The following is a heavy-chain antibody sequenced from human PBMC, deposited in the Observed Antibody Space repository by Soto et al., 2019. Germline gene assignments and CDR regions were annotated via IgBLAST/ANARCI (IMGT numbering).Heavy chain of an antibody. J-gene: IGHJ6*02. CDR3: AREAFGGDFWSGYYRYYGMDV. Sequence: SETLSLTCAVYGGSFSGYYWSWIRQPPWKGLEWIGEINHSGSTNYNPSLKSRVTISVDTSKNQFSMKLSSVTAADTAVYYCAREAFGGDFWSGYYRYYGMDVWGQGTTVTVSS. CDR2: INHSGST. CDR1: GGSFSGYY. V-gene: IGHV4-34*01. D-gene: IGHD3-3*01.